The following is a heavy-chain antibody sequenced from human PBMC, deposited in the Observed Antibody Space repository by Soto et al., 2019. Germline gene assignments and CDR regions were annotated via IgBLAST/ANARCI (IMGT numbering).Heavy chain of an antibody. CDR2: INPNSGGT. CDR1: GYTFTGYY. CDR3: ARVGGGYCSSTSCYFYYYYGMDV. Sequence: ASVKVSCKASGYTFTGYYMHWVRQAPGQGLEWMGCINPNSGGTNYAQKFQGRVTMTRDTSISTAYMELSRLRSDDTAVYYCARVGGGYCSSTSCYFYYYYGMDVWGQGTTVTVSS. D-gene: IGHD2-2*01. V-gene: IGHV1-2*02. J-gene: IGHJ6*02.